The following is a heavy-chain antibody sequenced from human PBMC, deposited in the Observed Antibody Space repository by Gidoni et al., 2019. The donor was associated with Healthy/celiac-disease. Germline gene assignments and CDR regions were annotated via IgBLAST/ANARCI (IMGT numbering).Heavy chain of an antibody. Sequence: EVQLLESGGGLVQPGGSLRLSCAASGFHFSSYAISWVRQAPGKGLDWVSAISGSGGSTYYADSVKGRFTISRDNSKNTLYLQMNSLRAEDTAVYYCANVMITFGGAFDYWGQGTLVTVSS. V-gene: IGHV3-23*01. CDR2: ISGSGGST. J-gene: IGHJ4*02. CDR3: ANVMITFGGAFDY. CDR1: GFHFSSYA. D-gene: IGHD3-16*01.